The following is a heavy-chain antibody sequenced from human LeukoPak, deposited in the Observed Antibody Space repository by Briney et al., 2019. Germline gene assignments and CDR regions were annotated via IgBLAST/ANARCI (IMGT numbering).Heavy chain of an antibody. D-gene: IGHD1-26*01. J-gene: IGHJ4*02. Sequence: GGSLRLSCAASGFTFSSYSMNWVRQAPGKGLEWVSSISSSSSYIYYADSVKGRFTISRDNAKNSLYLQINSLRADDTAVYYCARSHQRVGIEDYWGQGTLVTVSS. CDR1: GFTFSSYS. CDR3: ARSHQRVGIEDY. CDR2: ISSSSSYI. V-gene: IGHV3-21*01.